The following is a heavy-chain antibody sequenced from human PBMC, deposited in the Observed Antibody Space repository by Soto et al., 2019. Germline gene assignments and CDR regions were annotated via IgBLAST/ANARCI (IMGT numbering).Heavy chain of an antibody. Sequence: PSETLSLTCTVSGGSISSYYWSWIRQPPGKGLEWIGYIHYSGTTNYNPSLKSRVTISVDTSKNQFSLKLSSVTAADTAVYYCARDGGSVGAHFDYCGEGASVTVSS. J-gene: IGHJ4*02. V-gene: IGHV4-59*01. CDR2: IHYSGTT. CDR3: ARDGGSVGAHFDY. CDR1: GGSISSYY. D-gene: IGHD1-26*01.